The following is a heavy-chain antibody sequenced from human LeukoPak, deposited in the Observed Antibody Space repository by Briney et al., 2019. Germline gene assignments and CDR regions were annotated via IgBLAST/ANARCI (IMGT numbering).Heavy chain of an antibody. CDR2: IYTSGST. CDR1: GGSLSSGSYY. D-gene: IGHD3-22*01. J-gene: IGHJ4*02. V-gene: IGHV4-61*02. CDR3: ARVTTGGYYNC. Sequence: SQTLSLTCTLSGGSLSSGSYYWSWLRQPAGKGLEWIGRIYTSGSTNYNPSLKSRVTISVDTSKNQFSLKLSSVTAADTAVYYCARVTTGGYYNCWGQGTLVTVSS.